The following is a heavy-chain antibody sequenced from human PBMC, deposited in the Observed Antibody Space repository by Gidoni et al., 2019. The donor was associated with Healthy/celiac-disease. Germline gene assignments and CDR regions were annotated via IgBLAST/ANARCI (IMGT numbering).Heavy chain of an antibody. Sequence: EVQLVESGGGLVQPGGSLRLSCAASGFPFSSYSMNWVRQAPGKGLEWVSYISSSSSTIYYADSVKGRFTISRDNAKNSLYLQMNSLRDEDTAVYYCARDLFESGYRLYYFDYWGQGTLVTVSS. CDR3: ARDLFESGYRLYYFDY. CDR1: GFPFSSYS. V-gene: IGHV3-48*02. J-gene: IGHJ4*02. D-gene: IGHD3-22*01. CDR2: ISSSSSTI.